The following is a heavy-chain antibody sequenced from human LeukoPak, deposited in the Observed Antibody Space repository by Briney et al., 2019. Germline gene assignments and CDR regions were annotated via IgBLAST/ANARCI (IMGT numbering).Heavy chain of an antibody. CDR3: AKAEGGYYYYGMDV. Sequence: GGSLRLSCAASGFTFSNYAMHWVRQAPGKGLEWVAVISYDGSNKYYADSVQGRFTISRDNSKNTLYLQMNSLRAEDTAVYYCAKAEGGYYYYGMDVWGQGTTVTVSS. V-gene: IGHV3-30*04. J-gene: IGHJ6*02. D-gene: IGHD1-14*01. CDR2: ISYDGSNK. CDR1: GFTFSNYA.